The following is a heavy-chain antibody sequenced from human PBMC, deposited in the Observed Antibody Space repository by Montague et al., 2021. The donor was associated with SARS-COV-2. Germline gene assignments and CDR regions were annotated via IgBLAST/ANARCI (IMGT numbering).Heavy chain of an antibody. CDR2: VYDTGIT. V-gene: IGHV4-59*01. D-gene: IGHD2-21*02. J-gene: IGHJ3*01. CDR1: GASITSES. CDR3: ARERSGSDFFDL. Sequence: SETLSLTCSVSGASITSESWVWIRQTPGGGLQWIAYVYDTGITGYHPSLRSRTTIAVDTSKNQLSLNVRSMTAADTAVYFCARERSGSDFFDLWGQGTSVTVS.